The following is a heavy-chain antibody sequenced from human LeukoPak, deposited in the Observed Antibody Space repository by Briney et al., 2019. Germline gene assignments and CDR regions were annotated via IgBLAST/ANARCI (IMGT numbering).Heavy chain of an antibody. D-gene: IGHD2-21*01. J-gene: IGHJ4*02. CDR1: GFAFRNHA. CDR3: ARRVQLWPFDY. V-gene: IGHV3-23*01. Sequence: GGSLRLSCAASGFAFRNHAMSWVRQAPGEGLEWVSSINQRGDDTYYAESVKGRFTISRDNSKDTVNLHMHSLRVDDTATYFCARRVQLWPFDYWGRGTVVTVSS. CDR2: INQRGDDT.